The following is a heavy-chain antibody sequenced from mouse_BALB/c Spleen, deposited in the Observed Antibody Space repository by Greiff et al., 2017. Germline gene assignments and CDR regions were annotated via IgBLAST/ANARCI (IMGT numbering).Heavy chain of an antibody. CDR2: IYPGNSDT. Sequence: VQLQQSGTVLARPGASVKMSCKASGYSFTSYWMHWVKQRPGQGLEWIGAIYPGNSDTSYNQKFKGKAKLTAVTSASTAYMELSSLTNEDSAVYYCTRESYYRYDDYAMDYWGQGTSVTVSS. J-gene: IGHJ4*01. V-gene: IGHV1-5*01. D-gene: IGHD2-14*01. CDR3: TRESYYRYDDYAMDY. CDR1: GYSFTSYW.